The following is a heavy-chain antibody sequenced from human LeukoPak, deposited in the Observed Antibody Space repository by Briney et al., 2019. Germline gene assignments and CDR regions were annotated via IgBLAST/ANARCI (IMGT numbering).Heavy chain of an antibody. V-gene: IGHV4-30-4*01. J-gene: IGHJ6*02. CDR1: GGSISSGDYY. D-gene: IGHD3-10*01. CDR3: ARDRSMVRGVMHYYYGMDV. CDR2: IYYSGST. Sequence: SQTLSLTCTVSGGSISSGDYYWSWVRQPPGKGLEWIGYIYYSGSTYYNPSLKSLFTISVDTSKNQFSLKLSSVTAADTAVYYCARDRSMVRGVMHYYYGMDVWGQGTTVTVSS.